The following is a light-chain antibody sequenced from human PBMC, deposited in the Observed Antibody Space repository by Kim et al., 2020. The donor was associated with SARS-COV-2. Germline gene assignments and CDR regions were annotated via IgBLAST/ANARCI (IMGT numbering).Light chain of an antibody. CDR2: SDN. Sequence: GQRVTISCSGSSPNIGSNNENWYHQYPGTTPTHLIYSDNPRPPAVPAGFSGSKSGTSAALAISGLQPADESAYYYAAWDDSLKGYVFGSGTQLTVL. CDR3: AAWDDSLKGYV. J-gene: IGLJ1*01. CDR1: SPNIGSNN. V-gene: IGLV1-44*01.